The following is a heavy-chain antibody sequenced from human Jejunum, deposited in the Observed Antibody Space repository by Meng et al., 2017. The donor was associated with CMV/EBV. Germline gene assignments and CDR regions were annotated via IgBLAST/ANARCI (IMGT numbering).Heavy chain of an antibody. J-gene: IGHJ4*02. D-gene: IGHD2-2*01. CDR1: ISNNW. CDR2: IYYTGTT. V-gene: IGHV4-4*02. CDR3: ARGYCRSSSCYRGGNFDS. Sequence: ISNNWWSWVRQAPGKGLEWIGKIYYTGTTKYNPSLKSRVIMSVDKSKNQFSLNVTSVTAADTAVYYCARGYCRSSSCYRGGNFDSWGQGTLVTVSS.